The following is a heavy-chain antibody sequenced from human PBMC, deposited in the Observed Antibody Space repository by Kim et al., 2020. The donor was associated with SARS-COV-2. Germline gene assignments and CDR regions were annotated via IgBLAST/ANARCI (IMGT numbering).Heavy chain of an antibody. V-gene: IGHV4-59*01. D-gene: IGHD6-19*01. CDR3: ARSDSYSSGPRFDY. CDR1: GGSISSYY. Sequence: SETLSLTCTVSGGSISSYYWSWIRQPPGKGLEWIGYIYYSGSTNYNPSLKSRVTISVDTSKNQFSLKLSSVTAADTAVYYCARSDSYSSGPRFDYWGQGTLVTVSS. CDR2: IYYSGST. J-gene: IGHJ4*02.